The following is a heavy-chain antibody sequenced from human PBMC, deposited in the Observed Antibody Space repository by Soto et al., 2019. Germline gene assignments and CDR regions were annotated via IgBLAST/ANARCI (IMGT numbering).Heavy chain of an antibody. Sequence: VQLVESGGGLVKPGGSLRLSCAASRFTLSNAWMNWVRQAPGKGLEWVGRIKSKTDGERRDYAADVKGRFSISRDDSKNVLFLQMNSLKTEDTAVYFCRPDTGGYDFTSAYLTPRWFDPWGQGTLVTVSS. D-gene: IGHD3-3*01. CDR1: RFTLSNAW. J-gene: IGHJ5*02. V-gene: IGHV3-15*07. CDR3: RPDTGGYDFTSAYLTPRWFDP. CDR2: IKSKTDGERR.